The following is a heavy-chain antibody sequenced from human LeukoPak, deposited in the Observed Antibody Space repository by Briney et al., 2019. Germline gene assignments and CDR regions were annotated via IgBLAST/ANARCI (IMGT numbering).Heavy chain of an antibody. V-gene: IGHV3-73*01. CDR1: GFTFSDSS. Sequence: GGSLILSCAASGFTFSDSSMHWVRQAAGKGLEWIGRIRNKAKNYATAYAASVTGRFTISRDDSKNTAYLQLNSLNTDDTAVYYCTRWEWDLPFDYWGQGTPVTVSS. CDR2: IRNKAKNYAT. CDR3: TRWEWDLPFDY. D-gene: IGHD1-26*01. J-gene: IGHJ4*02.